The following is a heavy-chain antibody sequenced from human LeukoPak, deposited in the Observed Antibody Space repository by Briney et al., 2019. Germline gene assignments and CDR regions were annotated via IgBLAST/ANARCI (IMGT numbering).Heavy chain of an antibody. J-gene: IGHJ4*02. CDR3: AKDRGGLVVVVAATYDC. V-gene: IGHV3-23*01. Sequence: GGSLRLSCAASGFTFSSYAMSWVRQAPGKGLEWVSAISGSGGSTYYADSVKGRFTISRDNSKNTLYLQMNSLRAEDTAVYYCAKDRGGLVVVVAATYDCWGQGTLVTVSS. D-gene: IGHD2-15*01. CDR2: ISGSGGST. CDR1: GFTFSSYA.